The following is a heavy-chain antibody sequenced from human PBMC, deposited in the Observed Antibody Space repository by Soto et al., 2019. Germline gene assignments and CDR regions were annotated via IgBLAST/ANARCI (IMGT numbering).Heavy chain of an antibody. J-gene: IGHJ6*03. CDR1: GFTLSGYA. CDR2: ISSNGVGT. Sequence: EVQLAESGGGLAQPGGCRRLSCAASGFTLSGYAMDWVLQAPCQGLEYVSGISSNGVGTYYANSVQGRFTISRDNSKNTVYLQMGSLRPEDMAVYYCARRARPDFYYMDVWGKGTTVTVSS. CDR3: ARRARPDFYYMDV. D-gene: IGHD6-6*01. V-gene: IGHV3-64*01.